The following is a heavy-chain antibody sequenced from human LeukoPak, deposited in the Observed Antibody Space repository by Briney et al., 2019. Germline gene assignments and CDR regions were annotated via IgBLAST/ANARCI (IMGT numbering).Heavy chain of an antibody. CDR3: ARMAYYDILTGYSHYFDY. Sequence: GESLKISCKGSGYSFTSYWIGWVRQMPGKGLEWMGIIYPGDSDTRYSPSFQGQVNISADKSISTAYLQWSSLKASDTAMYYCARMAYYDILTGYSHYFDYWGQGTLVTVSS. D-gene: IGHD3-9*01. V-gene: IGHV5-51*01. J-gene: IGHJ4*02. CDR2: IYPGDSDT. CDR1: GYSFTSYW.